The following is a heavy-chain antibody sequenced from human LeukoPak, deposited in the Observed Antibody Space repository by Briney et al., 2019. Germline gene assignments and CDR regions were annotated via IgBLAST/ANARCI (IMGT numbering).Heavy chain of an antibody. CDR1: GFTFTDYT. Sequence: GGSLRLSCAASGFTFTDYTMNWVRQAPGKGLEWVSYISSSGSTIYYADSVKGRFTISRDNAKNSLYLQMNSLRAEDTAVYYCASSEGQQAYGMDVWGQGTTVTVSS. V-gene: IGHV3-48*04. CDR3: ASSEGQQAYGMDV. J-gene: IGHJ6*02. D-gene: IGHD6-13*01. CDR2: ISSSGSTI.